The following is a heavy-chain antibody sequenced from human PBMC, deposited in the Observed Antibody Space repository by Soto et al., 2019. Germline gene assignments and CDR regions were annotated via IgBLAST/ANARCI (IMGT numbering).Heavy chain of an antibody. CDR1: GGSIRSGDYF. J-gene: IGHJ4*02. CDR3: AREPCRPRPRNDF. Sequence: PSETLSLTCSVSGGSIRSGDYFWAWFRQSPGKGLERMGYIFHSGTTYYNPSLKVRLIISIEKSKNQFSLRLPSLTAADSVVYFCAREPCRPRPRNDFWGQGTLVTVSS. V-gene: IGHV4-30-4*01. CDR2: IFHSGTT.